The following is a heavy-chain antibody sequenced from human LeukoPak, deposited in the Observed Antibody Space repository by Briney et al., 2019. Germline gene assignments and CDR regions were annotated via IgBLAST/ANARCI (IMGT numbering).Heavy chain of an antibody. Sequence: SEARSPTCAVYGWSSGGSYWSWIRQPPGKRLEWIGEINHSGSTNYDSSFESRVTISVDTSKNQFSLKLSSVTVADTAVYYCVREVYRKGYGDYGGFDPWGQGTLVTVSS. CDR2: INHSGST. CDR1: GWSSGGSY. J-gene: IGHJ5*02. V-gene: IGHV4-34*01. CDR3: VREVYRKGYGDYGGFDP. D-gene: IGHD4-17*01.